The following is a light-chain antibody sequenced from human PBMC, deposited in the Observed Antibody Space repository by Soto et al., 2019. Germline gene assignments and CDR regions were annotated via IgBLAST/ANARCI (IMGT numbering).Light chain of an antibody. CDR1: QSVSSN. J-gene: IGKJ1*01. Sequence: EIVMTQSPATLSVSPGERATLSCRASQSVSSNLAWYQQKPGQAPRLLIYAAATRATGIPARFSGSGSGTEFTLTISSLQSEEFAVYYCQQYENWPPVTFGQGTKVEIK. CDR3: QQYENWPPVT. CDR2: AAA. V-gene: IGKV3-15*01.